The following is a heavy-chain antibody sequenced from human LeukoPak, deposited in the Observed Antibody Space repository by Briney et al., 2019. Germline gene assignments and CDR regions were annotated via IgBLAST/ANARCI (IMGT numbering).Heavy chain of an antibody. CDR1: GGSISSGSYY. V-gene: IGHV4-61*02. CDR3: ARGLVVPAAISWFDP. D-gene: IGHD2-2*02. CDR2: IYTSGST. Sequence: SQTLSLTCTVYGGSISSGSYYWSWIRQPAGKGLEWIGRIYTSGSTNYNPSLKSRVTISVDASKNQFSLKLSSVTAADTAVYYCARGLVVPAAISWFDPWGQGTLVTVSS. J-gene: IGHJ5*02.